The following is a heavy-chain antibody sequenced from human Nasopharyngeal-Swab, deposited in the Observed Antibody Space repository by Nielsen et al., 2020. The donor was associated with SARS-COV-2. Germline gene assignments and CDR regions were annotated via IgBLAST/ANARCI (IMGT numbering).Heavy chain of an antibody. J-gene: IGHJ4*02. CDR2: LYSGGNT. CDR3: ARGGGDAYNPIDF. CDR1: GFIVSNTY. Sequence: GESLKISCAASGFIVSNTYMSWVRQAPGKGLEWVSLLYSGGNTYYTDSVKGRFTVSRDKSKNTLYLQMNSLRADGTAVYFCARGGGDAYNPIDFWGQGTLVTVSS. V-gene: IGHV3-53*01. D-gene: IGHD5-24*01.